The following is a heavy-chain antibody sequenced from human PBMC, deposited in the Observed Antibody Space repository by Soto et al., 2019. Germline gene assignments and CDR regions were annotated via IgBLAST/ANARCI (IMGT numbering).Heavy chain of an antibody. J-gene: IGHJ6*03. CDR2: ISSSGSTI. CDR1: GFTFSDYY. D-gene: IGHD3-3*01. V-gene: IGHV3-11*01. CDR3: ARVPIFGVALYYYYRDV. Sequence: GGSLRLSCAASGFTFSDYYMSWIRQAPGKGLEWVSYISSSGSTIYYADSVKGRFTISRDNAKNSLYLQMNSLRAEDTAVYYCARVPIFGVALYYYYRDVWGKGTTVTVSS.